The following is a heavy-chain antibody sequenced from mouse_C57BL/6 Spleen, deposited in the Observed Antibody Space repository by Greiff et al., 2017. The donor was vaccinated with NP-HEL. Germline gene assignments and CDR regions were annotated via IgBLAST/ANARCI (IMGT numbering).Heavy chain of an antibody. V-gene: IGHV1-76*01. CDR2: IYPGSGNT. CDR1: GYTFTDYY. CDR3: ARGAGTDYFDY. D-gene: IGHD4-1*01. J-gene: IGHJ2*01. Sequence: VQLHQSGAELVRPGASVKLSCKASGYTFTDYYINWVKQRPGQGLEWIARIYPGSGNTYYNEKFKGKATLTAEKSSSTAYMQLSSLTSEDSAVYFCARGAGTDYFDYWGQGTTLTVSS.